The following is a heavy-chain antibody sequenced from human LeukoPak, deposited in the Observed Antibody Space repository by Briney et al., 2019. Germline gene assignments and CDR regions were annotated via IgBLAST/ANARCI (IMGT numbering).Heavy chain of an antibody. D-gene: IGHD2-2*01. CDR3: ALYCSSTSCYGRLDP. V-gene: IGHV4-59*01. Sequence: PSETLSLTCTVSGGSISSYYWSWIRQPPGKGLGWIGYIYYSASTNYNPSLKSRVTISVDTSKNQFSLKLSSVTAADTAVYYCALYCSSTSCYGRLDPWGQGTLVTVSS. CDR2: IYYSAST. J-gene: IGHJ5*02. CDR1: GGSISSYY.